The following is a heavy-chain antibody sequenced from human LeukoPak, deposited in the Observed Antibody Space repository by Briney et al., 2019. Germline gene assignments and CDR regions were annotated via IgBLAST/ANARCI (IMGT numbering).Heavy chain of an antibody. J-gene: IGHJ4*02. V-gene: IGHV1-58*02. CDR3: AADSGKGEYSGYEFDY. D-gene: IGHD5-12*01. CDR2: IVVGSGNT. CDR1: GFTFTSSA. Sequence: ASVKVSCKASGFTFTSSAMQWVRQARGQRLGWIGWIVVGSGNTNYAQKFQERVTITRDMSTSTAYMELSSLRSEDTAVYYCAADSGKGEYSGYEFDYWGQGTLVTVSS.